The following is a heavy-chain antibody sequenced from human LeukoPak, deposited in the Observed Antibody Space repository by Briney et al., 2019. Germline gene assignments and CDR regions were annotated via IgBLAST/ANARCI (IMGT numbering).Heavy chain of an antibody. J-gene: IGHJ4*02. CDR1: GFTFSNYA. CDR2: ILYDESDK. CDR3: ARGPPDGGSYLYYFDY. D-gene: IGHD1-26*01. V-gene: IGHV3-30*04. Sequence: GGSLRLSCAASGFTFSNYAMHWVRQAPGKGLEWVAVILYDESDKYYADSVKGRFTISRDNSKNTLYLQMNSLRAEDTAVYYCARGPPDGGSYLYYFDYWGQGTLVTVSS.